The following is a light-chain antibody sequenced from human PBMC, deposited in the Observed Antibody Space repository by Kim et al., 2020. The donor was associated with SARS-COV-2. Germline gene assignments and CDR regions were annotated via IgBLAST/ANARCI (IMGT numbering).Light chain of an antibody. J-gene: IGKJ1*01. Sequence: DIQMTQSPSTLSASVGDRVTITCRASQSISSWLAWYQQKPGKAPNLLIYDASSLVSGVPSRFSGSGSGTEFTLTISSLQPDDFATYYCQQYKSRWPFGQGPKVVIK. V-gene: IGKV1-5*01. CDR1: QSISSW. CDR2: DAS. CDR3: QQYKSRWP.